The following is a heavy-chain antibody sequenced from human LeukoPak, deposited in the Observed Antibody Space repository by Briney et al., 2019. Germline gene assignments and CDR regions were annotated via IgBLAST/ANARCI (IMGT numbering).Heavy chain of an antibody. J-gene: IGHJ4*02. D-gene: IGHD5-24*01. CDR3: ARDRLGDGYIREFDS. Sequence: GGSLRLSCTASGFTFSSYWMHWVRQAPGKGLVWVSRINSDGSSTSYADSVKGRFTISRDNAENSIYLHMNSLRAEDTAIYYCARDRLGDGYIREFDSWGQGTLVIVSS. CDR2: INSDGSST. CDR1: GFTFSSYW. V-gene: IGHV3-74*01.